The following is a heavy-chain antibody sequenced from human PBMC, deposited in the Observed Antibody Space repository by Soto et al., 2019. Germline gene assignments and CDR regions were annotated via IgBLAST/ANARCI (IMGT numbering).Heavy chain of an antibody. CDR2: IPSRGRP. CDR3: ARDTYIGSDCGL. CDR1: GASVAGGSYY. J-gene: IGHJ4*02. Sequence: QVPLRESGPGLVKPSQTLSLTCSVSGASVAGGSYYWSWVLQPPGKGLEWIGYIPSRGRPFYNPSLTSRGTISADTSKNHPPLQLTSVTAADTALSYCARDTYIGSDCGLWGQGTLVTVSS. V-gene: IGHV4-30-4*01. D-gene: IGHD2-21*01.